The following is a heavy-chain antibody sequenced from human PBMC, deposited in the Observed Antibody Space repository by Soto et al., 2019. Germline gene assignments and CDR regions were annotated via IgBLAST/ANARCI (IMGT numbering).Heavy chain of an antibody. CDR2: IIPAVGTA. Sequence: QVQLVQSGAEVKKPGSSVKVSCKASGGTFSSYAISWVRQAPGQGLEWMGSIIPAVGTADYAQKFQGRVTITADESARTAYMEVSSLTCEDTSVYYCARLGQGFFDYWGQGTLVTVSS. V-gene: IGHV1-69*18. CDR1: GGTFSSYA. J-gene: IGHJ4*02. D-gene: IGHD7-27*01. CDR3: ARLGQGFFDY.